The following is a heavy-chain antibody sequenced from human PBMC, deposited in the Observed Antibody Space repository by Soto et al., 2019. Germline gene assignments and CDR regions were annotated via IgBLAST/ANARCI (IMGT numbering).Heavy chain of an antibody. Sequence: EVQLVESGGGLVKPGGSLRLSCAASGFTFSSYSMNWVRQAPGKGLEWVSSISSSSRYIYYADSVKGRFTISRDNAKNSLYLQMNSLRAEDTAVYYCARRQNWFDPWGQGTLVTVSS. CDR3: ARRQNWFDP. J-gene: IGHJ5*02. CDR2: ISSSSRYI. V-gene: IGHV3-21*01. CDR1: GFTFSSYS.